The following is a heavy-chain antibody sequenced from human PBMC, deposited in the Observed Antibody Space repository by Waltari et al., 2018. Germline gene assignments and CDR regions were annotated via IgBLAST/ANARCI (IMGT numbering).Heavy chain of an antibody. CDR2: IHYSGST. V-gene: IGHV4-59*01. Sequence: QVHLQESGPGLVKSSETLSLICSVSGGSITGYHWSWVRQPPGKGLEWIGYIHYSGSTNYNPSLKSRVTISLETSKNQFSLTLTSVTAADTAVYYCTSPPTYWGQGTQVTVSS. J-gene: IGHJ4*02. CDR3: TSPPTY. CDR1: GGSITGYH.